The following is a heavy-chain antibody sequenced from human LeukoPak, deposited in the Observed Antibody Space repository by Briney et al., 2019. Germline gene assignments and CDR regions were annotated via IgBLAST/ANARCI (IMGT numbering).Heavy chain of an antibody. D-gene: IGHD3-10*01. CDR3: ARGRVNSWFLDY. CDR1: GGSISTYY. Sequence: SETLSLTCTVSGGSISTYYWSWLRQPPGKGPEWIGYIYYSGSTSYNPSLKSRVTISLDTSKNQFSLKLSSVTAADTAVYYCARGRVNSWFLDYWGQGALVTVSS. V-gene: IGHV4-59*01. J-gene: IGHJ4*02. CDR2: IYYSGST.